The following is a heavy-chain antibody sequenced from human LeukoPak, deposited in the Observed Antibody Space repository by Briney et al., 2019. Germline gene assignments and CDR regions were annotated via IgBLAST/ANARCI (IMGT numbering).Heavy chain of an antibody. V-gene: IGHV3-23*01. J-gene: IGHJ4*02. CDR3: AKGPIPGFDY. CDR2: INGNGGST. Sequence: GGSLRLSCAASGFTFSGYGMSWVRQAPGKGLEWVSSINGNGGSTYYADSVKGRFTISRDNSKSTLYLQMNSLRAEDTAVYYCAKGPIPGFDYWGQGALVTVSS. CDR1: GFTFSGYG.